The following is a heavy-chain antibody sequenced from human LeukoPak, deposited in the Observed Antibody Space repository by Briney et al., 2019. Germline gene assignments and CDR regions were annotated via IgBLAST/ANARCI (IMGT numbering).Heavy chain of an antibody. CDR2: TYYRSGWYN. Sequence: SGPRLVKPSQTLSLTCAISGDSVSSNSAACGWIRQSPSRGLEWLGRTYYRSGWYNDYALSVEGRITINPDTSKNQVSLQLTSVTPEDTAVYYCSRELAWGPADYWGQGTLVTVSS. V-gene: IGHV6-1*01. CDR1: GDSVSSNSAA. D-gene: IGHD7-27*01. J-gene: IGHJ4*02. CDR3: SRELAWGPADY.